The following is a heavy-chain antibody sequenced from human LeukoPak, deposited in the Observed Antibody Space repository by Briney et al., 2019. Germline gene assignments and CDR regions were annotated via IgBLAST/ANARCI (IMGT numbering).Heavy chain of an antibody. Sequence: GGSLRLSCAASGFPFTTYAMSWVRQAPGKGLEWVAFIRYDGSNKYYADSVKGRSTISRDNSKNTLYLQMNSLRAEDTAVYYCAKNQYYDSSGYYSPLFDYWGQGTLVTVSS. D-gene: IGHD3-22*01. V-gene: IGHV3-30*02. J-gene: IGHJ4*02. CDR3: AKNQYYDSSGYYSPLFDY. CDR1: GFPFTTYA. CDR2: IRYDGSNK.